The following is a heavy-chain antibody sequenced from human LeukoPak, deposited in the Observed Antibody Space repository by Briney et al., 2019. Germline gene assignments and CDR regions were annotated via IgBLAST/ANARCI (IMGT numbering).Heavy chain of an antibody. J-gene: IGHJ4*02. D-gene: IGHD6-6*01. V-gene: IGHV4-39*02. CDR2: IYYSGST. CDR3: AREISPADSSSAFDS. Sequence: SETLSLTCTVSGGSISISSYYWGWIRQPPGKGLEWIGSIYYSGSTYYNPSLKSRVTISVDTSKNQFSLKLNSVTAADTAVYYCAREISPADSSSAFDSWGQGTLVTVSS. CDR1: GGSISISSYY.